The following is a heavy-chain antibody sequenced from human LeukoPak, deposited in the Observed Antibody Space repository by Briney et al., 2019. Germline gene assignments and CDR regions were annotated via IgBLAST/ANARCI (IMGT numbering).Heavy chain of an antibody. V-gene: IGHV3-33*06. Sequence: GSLRLSCAASGFTFSSYGMYWVRQAPGKGLEWVAVIWYDGSNKYYANSVKGRFTISRDNSKNTLYLQMNSLRAEDTAVYYCAKDPREGTTFADYWGQGTLVTVSS. J-gene: IGHJ4*02. D-gene: IGHD4-11*01. CDR1: GFTFSSYG. CDR2: IWYDGSNK. CDR3: AKDPREGTTFADY.